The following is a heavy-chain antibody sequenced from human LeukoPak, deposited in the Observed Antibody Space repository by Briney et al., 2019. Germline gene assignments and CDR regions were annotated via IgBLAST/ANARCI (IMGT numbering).Heavy chain of an antibody. D-gene: IGHD6-13*01. CDR3: ARFYSSSWYYFDY. CDR1: GGSISSYY. CDR2: IYYSGST. V-gene: IGHV4-59*01. J-gene: IGHJ4*02. Sequence: SETLSLTCTVSGGSISSYYWSWSRQPPGKVLEWIGYIYYSGSTNYNPSLKSRVTISVDTSKNQFSLKLSSVTAADTAVYYCARFYSSSWYYFDYWGQGTLVTVSS.